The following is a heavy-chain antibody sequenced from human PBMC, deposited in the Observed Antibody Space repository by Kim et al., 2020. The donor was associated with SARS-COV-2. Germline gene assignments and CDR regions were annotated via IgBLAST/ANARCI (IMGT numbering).Heavy chain of an antibody. D-gene: IGHD3-22*01. Sequence: GGSLRLSCAASGFTVSSNYMSWVRQAPGKGLEWVSVIYSGGSTYYADSVKGRFTISRDNSKNTLYLQMNSLRAEDTAVYYCAIRTYYYDSSGYYDYWGQGTLVTVSS. V-gene: IGHV3-53*01. CDR1: GFTVSSNY. J-gene: IGHJ4*02. CDR3: AIRTYYYDSSGYYDY. CDR2: IYSGGST.